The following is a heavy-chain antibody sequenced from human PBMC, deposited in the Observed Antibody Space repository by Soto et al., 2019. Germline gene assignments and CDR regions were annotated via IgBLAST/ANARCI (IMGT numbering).Heavy chain of an antibody. CDR1: GFTFSNYP. J-gene: IGHJ4*02. V-gene: IGHV3-21*01. CDR3: ASERGY. D-gene: IGHD3-10*01. CDR2: ISSSSYI. Sequence: PGGSLRLSCAASGFTFSNYPMSWFRQAPGKGLEWASSISSSSYIYYADSVKGRFTISRDNAKNSLCLQMNSLRAEDTAVYYCASERGYWGQGTLVTVSS.